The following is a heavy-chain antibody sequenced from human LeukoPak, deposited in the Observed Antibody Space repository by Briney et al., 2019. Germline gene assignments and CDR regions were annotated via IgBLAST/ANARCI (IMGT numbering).Heavy chain of an antibody. CDR1: DGSISSYY. D-gene: IGHD3-16*01. Sequence: PSETLSLTCIVSDGSISSYYWSWIRQPPGKGLEWIGYIYYSGSTNYNPSLKSRGTISIDTSKNQFSLKLSSVTAADTAVYYCARDRAGGPGSGDAFDIWGQGTMVTVSS. CDR2: IYYSGST. V-gene: IGHV4-59*01. CDR3: ARDRAGGPGSGDAFDI. J-gene: IGHJ3*02.